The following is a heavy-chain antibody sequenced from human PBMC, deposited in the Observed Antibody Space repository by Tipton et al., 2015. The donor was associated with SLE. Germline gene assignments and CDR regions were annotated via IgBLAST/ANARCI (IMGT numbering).Heavy chain of an antibody. CDR1: GGSFSGYY. CDR2: INHSGST. V-gene: IGHV4-34*01. Sequence: TLSLTCAVYGGSFSGYYWSWIRQPPGKGLEWIGEINHSGSTNYNPSLKSRVTISVDTSKNQFSLKLSSVTAADTAVYYCARGSGGHSGGYFGAFDIWGQGTMVTVSS. D-gene: IGHD1-26*01. CDR3: ARGSGGHSGGYFGAFDI. J-gene: IGHJ3*02.